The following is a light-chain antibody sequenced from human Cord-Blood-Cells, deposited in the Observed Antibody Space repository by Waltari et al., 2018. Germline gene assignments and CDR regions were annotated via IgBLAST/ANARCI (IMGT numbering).Light chain of an antibody. V-gene: IGKV3-15*01. J-gene: IGKJ4*01. CDR1: QSVSSN. CDR3: QQYNNGPPLT. Sequence: EIVMTQSPATLSVSPGERATLSCRASQSVSSNLAWYQQKPGQAPRLLIYGASTRATGIPARFSGGGVGTEFTLTISSLQSEDFAVYYCQQYNNGPPLTFGGGTKVEIK. CDR2: GAS.